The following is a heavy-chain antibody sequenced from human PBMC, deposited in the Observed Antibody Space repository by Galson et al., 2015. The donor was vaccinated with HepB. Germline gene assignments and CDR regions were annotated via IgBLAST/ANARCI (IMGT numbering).Heavy chain of an antibody. V-gene: IGHV1-2*02. CDR1: GYTFTDYY. CDR3: SRARGRFGELYWDY. D-gene: IGHD3-10*01. J-gene: IGHJ4*02. CDR2: INPKTGGT. Sequence: SVKVSCKASGYTFTDYYIHWVRQAPGRGLEWMGWINPKTGGTNYAQRLQGRATLTRDTSISTTYMEVKRLRSDDTAVYYCSRARGRFGELYWDYWGQG.